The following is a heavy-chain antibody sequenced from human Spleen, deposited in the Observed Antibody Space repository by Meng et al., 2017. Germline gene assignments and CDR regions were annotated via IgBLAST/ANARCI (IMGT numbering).Heavy chain of an antibody. D-gene: IGHD2-21*01. V-gene: IGHV1-46*01. J-gene: IGHJ5*02. CDR2: INPSGGST. Sequence: VRRVHVGARVKKPGAEVKVSCKALGYIFISYDMHWVRQAPGQGLEWMGIINPSGGSTSYAQKFQGRVTMTRDTSTSTVYMELRSLRSDDTAIYYCARIEGGGAGRLGWFDPWGQGTLVTVSS. CDR3: ARIEGGGAGRLGWFDP. CDR1: GYIFISYD.